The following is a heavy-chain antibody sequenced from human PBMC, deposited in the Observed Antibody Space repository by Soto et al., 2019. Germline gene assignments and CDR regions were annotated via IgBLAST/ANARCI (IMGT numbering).Heavy chain of an antibody. CDR2: ISGSGGGT. Sequence: GGSLRLSCVASGFSFSSYGISWVRQAPGKGLEWVSAISGSGGGTYYADSLKGRFTISRDNSKNTLYLHMNSLRADDTAVHYCAKADPMTRGAFDLWGQGTMVTVSS. V-gene: IGHV3-23*01. CDR3: AKADPMTRGAFDL. J-gene: IGHJ3*01. CDR1: GFSFSSYG.